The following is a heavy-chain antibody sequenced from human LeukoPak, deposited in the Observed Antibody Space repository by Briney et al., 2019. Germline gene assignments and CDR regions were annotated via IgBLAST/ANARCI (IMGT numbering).Heavy chain of an antibody. V-gene: IGHV1-2*02. CDR1: GYTFAAYY. CDR3: ARTMVRGAKTLPFDY. Sequence: GASVKVSCKASGYTFAAYYMHWVRQAPGQGLEWMGWINPNSGGTNYAQKFQGRVTMTRDTSISTAYMELSRLRSDDTAVYYCARTMVRGAKTLPFDYWGQGTLVTVSS. CDR2: INPNSGGT. J-gene: IGHJ4*02. D-gene: IGHD3-10*01.